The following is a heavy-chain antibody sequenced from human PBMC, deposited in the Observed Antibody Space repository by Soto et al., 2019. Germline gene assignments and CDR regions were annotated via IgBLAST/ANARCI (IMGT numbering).Heavy chain of an antibody. CDR1: GGSISSSSYY. Sequence: QLQLQESGPGLVKPSETLSLTCTVSGGSISSSSYYWGWIRQPPGKGLEWIGNIYYSGSTYYNPSLKSRVTLSVETSTIQFSLKLSAVTAADTAVYYCARRGSGGIAVAGTSFDYWGQGTLVTVSS. J-gene: IGHJ4*02. CDR3: ARRGSGGIAVAGTSFDY. D-gene: IGHD6-19*01. CDR2: IYYSGST. V-gene: IGHV4-39*01.